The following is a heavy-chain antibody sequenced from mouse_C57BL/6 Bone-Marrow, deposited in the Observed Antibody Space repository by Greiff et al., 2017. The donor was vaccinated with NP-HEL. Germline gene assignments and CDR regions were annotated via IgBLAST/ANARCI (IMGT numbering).Heavy chain of an antibody. CDR1: GFSLTSYG. D-gene: IGHD2-3*01. CDR2: IWSGGST. J-gene: IGHJ3*01. Sequence: VMLVESGPGLVQPSQSLSITCTVSGFSLTSYGVHWVRQSPGKGLEWLGVIWSGGSTDYNAAFISRLSISKDNSTSQVFFKMNSLQADDTAIYYCARNSPIYDGYLAWFAYWGQGTLVTVSA. V-gene: IGHV2-2*01. CDR3: ARNSPIYDGYLAWFAY.